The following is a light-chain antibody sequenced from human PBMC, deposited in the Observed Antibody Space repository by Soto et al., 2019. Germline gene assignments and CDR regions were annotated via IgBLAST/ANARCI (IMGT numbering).Light chain of an antibody. CDR1: QSVRNSY. V-gene: IGKV3-20*01. CDR2: ATS. Sequence: EIVLTQSPGTLSLSPGERATLSCRASQSVRNSYLAWSRQNPGQAPRLLMYATSSRATGISDRFSGSGSGTDFTLTISRLEPEDFAVYFCQQYGRPPVTFGQGTRLEIK. J-gene: IGKJ5*01. CDR3: QQYGRPPVT.